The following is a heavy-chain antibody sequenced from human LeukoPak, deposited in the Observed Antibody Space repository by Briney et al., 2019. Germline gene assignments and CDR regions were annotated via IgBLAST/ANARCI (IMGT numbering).Heavy chain of an antibody. D-gene: IGHD6-13*01. CDR2: IWSDGINK. J-gene: IGHJ4*02. V-gene: IGHV3-33*01. CDR3: ARSTYSSSSYYFDY. CDR1: GFTFSNYG. Sequence: GRSLRLSCAASGFTFSNYGIHWVRQAPGKGLEWVAVIWSDGINKYCLDSVKGRFTISRDNSKNTLYLQMNSLRADDTAVYYCARSTYSSSSYYFDYWGQGSLVTVSS.